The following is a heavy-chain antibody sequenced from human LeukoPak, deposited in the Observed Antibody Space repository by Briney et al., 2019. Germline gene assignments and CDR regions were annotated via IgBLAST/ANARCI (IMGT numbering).Heavy chain of an antibody. D-gene: IGHD1-26*01. Sequence: GGTLRLSCAASGFTFSSYGMSWVRQAPGKGLEWVSAISGSGGSTYYADSVKGRFTISRDNSKNTLYLQMNSLRAEDTAVYYCVTVGATISGDAFDIWGQGTMVTVSS. J-gene: IGHJ3*02. CDR3: VTVGATISGDAFDI. CDR2: ISGSGGST. CDR1: GFTFSSYG. V-gene: IGHV3-23*01.